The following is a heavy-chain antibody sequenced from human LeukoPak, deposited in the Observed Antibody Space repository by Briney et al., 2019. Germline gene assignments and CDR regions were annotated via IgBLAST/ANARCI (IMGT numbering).Heavy chain of an antibody. Sequence: GSVKVSCKASGYTFTSYGISWVRQAPGQGLEWMGWISAYNGNTNYAQKLQGRVTMTTDTSTSTAYMELRSLRSDDTAVYYCARDRAAGTANKIDYWGQGTLVTVSS. CDR2: ISAYNGNT. CDR1: GYTFTSYG. D-gene: IGHD6-13*01. V-gene: IGHV1-18*01. J-gene: IGHJ4*02. CDR3: ARDRAAGTANKIDY.